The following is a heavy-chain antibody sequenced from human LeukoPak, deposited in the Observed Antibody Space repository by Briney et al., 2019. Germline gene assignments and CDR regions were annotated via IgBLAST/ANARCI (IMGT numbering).Heavy chain of an antibody. CDR3: AREGRGYSYGYIY. Sequence: GGSLRLSCAASGFTFSSYSMNWVRQAPGKGLEWVSYISSSSTIYYADSVKGRFTISRDNAKNTLYLQMNSLRAEDTAVYYCAREGRGYSYGYIYWGQGTLVTVSS. CDR1: GFTFSSYS. CDR2: ISSSSTI. J-gene: IGHJ4*02. D-gene: IGHD5-18*01. V-gene: IGHV3-48*04.